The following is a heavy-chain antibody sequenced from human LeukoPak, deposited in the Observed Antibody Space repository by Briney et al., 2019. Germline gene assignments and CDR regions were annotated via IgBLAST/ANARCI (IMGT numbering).Heavy chain of an antibody. CDR1: GFTVSSNY. D-gene: IGHD4-23*01. CDR2: IYSGGST. J-gene: IGHJ4*02. Sequence: GGSLRLSCAASGFTVSSNYMNWVRQAPGKGLEWVSVIYSGGSTFYADSVKGRFTISRDNSNNTLYLQMNSLRAEDTAVYYCASSYFGGYFDYWGQGTLVTVSS. V-gene: IGHV3-53*01. CDR3: ASSYFGGYFDY.